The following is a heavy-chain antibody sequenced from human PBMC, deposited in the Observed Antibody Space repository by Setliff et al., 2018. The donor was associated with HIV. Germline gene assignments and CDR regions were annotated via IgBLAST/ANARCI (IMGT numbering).Heavy chain of an antibody. D-gene: IGHD3-9*01. CDR2: IYTSGST. J-gene: IGHJ6*03. V-gene: IGHV4-4*09. Sequence: SETLSLTCTVSGGSISGYYWSWIRQPPGKGLEWIGYIYTSGSTHYNPSLKSRVTISVDTSKNQLSLRLTSVTAADTAVYYCARDVLKSNYLGYYYYLDVWGKGTTVTSP. CDR1: GGSISGYY. CDR3: ARDVLKSNYLGYYYYLDV.